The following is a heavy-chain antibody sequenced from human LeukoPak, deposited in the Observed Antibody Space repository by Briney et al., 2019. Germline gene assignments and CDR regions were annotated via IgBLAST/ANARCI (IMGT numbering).Heavy chain of an antibody. CDR1: GFTFSSYG. Sequence: GGSLRLSCAVSGFTFSSYGMHWVRQAPGKGLEWVAFIRYDGSNKYYADSVKGRFTISRDNSKNTLYLQMNSLKAEDTAVYYCAKGVPYYYDSSGYFYYWGQGTLVTVSS. D-gene: IGHD3-22*01. CDR3: AKGVPYYYDSSGYFYY. CDR2: IRYDGSNK. V-gene: IGHV3-30*02. J-gene: IGHJ4*02.